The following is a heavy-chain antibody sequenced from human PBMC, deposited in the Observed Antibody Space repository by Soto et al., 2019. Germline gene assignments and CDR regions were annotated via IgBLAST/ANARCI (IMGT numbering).Heavy chain of an antibody. CDR3: ARGQGAADGNSLFSYRAQRAFD. Sequence: PSQKLRLTWGVSAGLLRGSTHSWCWLRHPPGKGLEWIGYIYDSGNTYYNPSLKSQFSISVDRFKNQFSLKLSSVTAADTAVYYCARGQGAADGNSLFSYRAQRAFD. CDR1: AGLLRGSTHS. J-gene: IGHJ2*01. V-gene: IGHV4-30-2*01. CDR2: IYDSGNT. D-gene: IGHD6-13*01.